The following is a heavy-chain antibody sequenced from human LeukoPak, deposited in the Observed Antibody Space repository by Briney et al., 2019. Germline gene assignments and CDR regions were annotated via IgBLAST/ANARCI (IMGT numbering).Heavy chain of an antibody. CDR2: IIPIFGTA. D-gene: IGHD6-13*01. CDR3: AREDLYSSWYGFNYYYYGMDV. V-gene: IGHV1-69*13. J-gene: IGHJ6*02. CDR1: GGTFSSYA. Sequence: GASVKVSCKASGGTFSSYAISWVRQAPGQGLEWMGGIIPIFGTANYAQKFQGRVTITAGESTSTAYMELSSLRSEDTAVYYCAREDLYSSWYGFNYYYYGMDVWGQGTTVTVSS.